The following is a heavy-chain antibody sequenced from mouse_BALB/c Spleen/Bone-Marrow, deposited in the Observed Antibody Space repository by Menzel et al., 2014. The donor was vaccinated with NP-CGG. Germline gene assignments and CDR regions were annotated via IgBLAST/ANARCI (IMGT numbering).Heavy chain of an antibody. CDR3: GKYGNGLIDY. Sequence: VQLQQPGAELVQPGASVKLSCTASGFNITDTYMHWVKQSPEQGLEWIGMIDTANGNTKYEPKFQGKATTRADTSSNIAYLQISRLTAESTAVYYCGKYGNGLIDYWGQGTSVTVSS. J-gene: IGHJ4*01. CDR1: GFNITDTY. V-gene: IGHV14-3*02. CDR2: IDTANGNT. D-gene: IGHD2-1*01.